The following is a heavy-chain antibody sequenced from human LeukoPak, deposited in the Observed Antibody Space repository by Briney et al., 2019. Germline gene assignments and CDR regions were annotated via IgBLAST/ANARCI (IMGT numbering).Heavy chain of an antibody. J-gene: IGHJ5*02. D-gene: IGHD2-2*01. CDR3: ARSADQLRHHWFDP. V-gene: IGHV3-48*02. Sequence: PGRSLRLSCAASGFTFDDYAMHWVRQAPGKGLEWVSYISSSSSTIYYADSVKGRFTISRDNAKNSLYLQMDSLRDEDTAVYYCARSADQLRHHWFDPWGQGTLVTVSS. CDR1: GFTFDDYA. CDR2: ISSSSSTI.